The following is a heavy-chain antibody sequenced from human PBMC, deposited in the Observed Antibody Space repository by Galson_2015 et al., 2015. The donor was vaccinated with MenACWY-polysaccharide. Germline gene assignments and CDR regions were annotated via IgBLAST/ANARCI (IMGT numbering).Heavy chain of an antibody. CDR3: ARLHCSSTSCYPTDYYYYGMDV. J-gene: IGHJ6*02. CDR1: GFTFSSYS. Sequence: SLRLSCAASGFTFSSYSMNWVRQAPGKGLEWVSYISSSSSTIYYADSVKGRFTISSDNAKNSLFLQMNSLRAEDTAVYYCARLHCSSTSCYPTDYYYYGMDVWGQGTTVTVSS. V-gene: IGHV3-48*01. D-gene: IGHD2-2*01. CDR2: ISSSSSTI.